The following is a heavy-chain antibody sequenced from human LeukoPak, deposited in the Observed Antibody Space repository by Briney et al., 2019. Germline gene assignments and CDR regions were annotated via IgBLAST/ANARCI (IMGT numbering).Heavy chain of an antibody. CDR2: INPNSGGT. D-gene: IGHD6-13*01. V-gene: IGHV1-2*02. CDR3: ARGRRAAAGTIVAFDI. J-gene: IGHJ3*02. CDR1: GYTFTGYY. Sequence: ASVKVSCKASGYTFTGYYMHWVRQAPGQGLEWMGWINPNSGGTNYAQKFQGRVTMTRDTSISTAYMELSSLRSEDTAVYYCARGRRAAAGTIVAFDIWGQGTMVAVSS.